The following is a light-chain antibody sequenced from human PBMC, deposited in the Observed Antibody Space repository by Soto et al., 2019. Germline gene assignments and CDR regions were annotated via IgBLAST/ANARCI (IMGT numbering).Light chain of an antibody. J-gene: IGKJ2*01. CDR3: QQSYSTLYT. CDR2: AAS. CDR1: QSICTS. Sequence: DIQMTQSPSSLSASVGDIVTITCRASQSICTSLSWHQQKSGRAAKLLLHAASSLQSGVPSRFSGGGSGTDCTLTISSLQPEDVAVYYCQQSYSTLYTWGQGTNLEI. V-gene: IGKV1-39*01.